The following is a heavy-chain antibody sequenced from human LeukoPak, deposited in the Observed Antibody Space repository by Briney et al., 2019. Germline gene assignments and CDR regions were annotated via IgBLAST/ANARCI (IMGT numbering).Heavy chain of an antibody. CDR2: TSYNGKNK. V-gene: IGHV3-30*04. D-gene: IGHD3-22*01. Sequence: PGGSLRLSCVGSGFTFSSYAMHWVRQAPGKGLEWVAGTSYNGKNKFYADSVKGRLSISRDNSKNTLYVQMDSLRAEDTAVYYCAKGDNYYDSSGYYHVRALFDYWGQGALVTASS. CDR3: AKGDNYYDSSGYYHVRALFDY. J-gene: IGHJ4*02. CDR1: GFTFSSYA.